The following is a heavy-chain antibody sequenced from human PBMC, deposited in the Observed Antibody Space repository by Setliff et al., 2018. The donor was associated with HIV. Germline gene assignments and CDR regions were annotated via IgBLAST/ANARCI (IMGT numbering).Heavy chain of an antibody. J-gene: IGHJ3*02. CDR1: GYTFTASY. Sequence: SVKVSCKTSGYTFTASYLHWVRQAPGQGLEWMGGIPIFGAANYAQKFQGRVTITADESTTTAYMELSSLRSEDTAVYYCAGEDQRPGGIDAFDIWGQGTMVTVSS. V-gene: IGHV1-69*13. CDR2: IPIFGAA. CDR3: AGEDQRPGGIDAFDI. D-gene: IGHD3-16*01.